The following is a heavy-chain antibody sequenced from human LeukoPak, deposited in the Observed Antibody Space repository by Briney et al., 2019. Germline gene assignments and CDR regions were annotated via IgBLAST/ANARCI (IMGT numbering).Heavy chain of an antibody. CDR1: GFTFSSYG. J-gene: IGHJ4*02. CDR3: ARWGQLAFDY. Sequence: GGSLRLSCAASGFTFSSYGMSWVRQAPGEGLEWVSAISGSGGSTYYADSVKGRFTISRDNSKNTLYLQMGSLRAEDMAVYYCARWGQLAFDYWGQGTLVTVSS. CDR2: ISGSGGST. D-gene: IGHD6-6*01. V-gene: IGHV3-23*01.